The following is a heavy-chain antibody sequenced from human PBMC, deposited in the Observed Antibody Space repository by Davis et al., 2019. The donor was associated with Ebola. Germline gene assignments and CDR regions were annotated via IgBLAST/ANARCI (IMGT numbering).Heavy chain of an antibody. D-gene: IGHD5-12*01. Sequence: PGGSLRLSCAASGITFSNYAMSWVRQAPGKGLEWVSAISNSGGRTYYADSVKGRFTISRDNSKNTLYLQMNSLRAEDTAVYYCAKDLDERSGYDSLYFDYWGQGTLVTVSS. J-gene: IGHJ4*02. CDR3: AKDLDERSGYDSLYFDY. V-gene: IGHV3-23*01. CDR1: GITFSNYA. CDR2: ISNSGGRT.